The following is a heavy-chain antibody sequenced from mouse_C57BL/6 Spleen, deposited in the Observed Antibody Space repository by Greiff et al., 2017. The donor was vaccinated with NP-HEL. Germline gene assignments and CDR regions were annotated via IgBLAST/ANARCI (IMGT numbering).Heavy chain of an antibody. CDR3: ASDRGRGDYFDY. CDR2: INPSTGGT. Sequence: EVQLQQSGPELVKPGASVKISCKASGYSYTGYYMNWVKQSPEKSLEWIGEINPSTGGTNYNQKFKAKATLTVDKSSSTAYMQLKSLTSEDSAVYDCASDRGRGDYFDYWGQGTTLTVSS. J-gene: IGHJ2*01. V-gene: IGHV1-42*01. CDR1: GYSYTGYY. D-gene: IGHD3-2*01.